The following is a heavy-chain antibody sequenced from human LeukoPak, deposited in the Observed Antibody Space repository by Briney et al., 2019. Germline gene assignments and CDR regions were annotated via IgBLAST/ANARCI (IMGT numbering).Heavy chain of an antibody. J-gene: IGHJ1*01. CDR2: IYTSGST. D-gene: IGHD4-17*01. V-gene: IGHV4-61*02. CDR1: GGSISSGSYY. CDR3: ARVYGDHGEGYFQH. Sequence: SETLSLTCTVSGGSISSGSYYWSWIRQPAGEGLEWIGRIYTSGSTNYNPSLKSRVTISVDTSKNQFSLKLSSVTAADTAVYYCARVYGDHGEGYFQHWGQGTLVTVSS.